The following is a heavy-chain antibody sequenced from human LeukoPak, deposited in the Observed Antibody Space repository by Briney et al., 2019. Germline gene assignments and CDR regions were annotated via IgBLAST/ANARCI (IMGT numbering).Heavy chain of an antibody. V-gene: IGHV3-66*01. J-gene: IGHJ6*02. CDR1: GFTVSSNY. D-gene: IGHD4/OR15-4a*01. CDR3: ARGLFYYYYGMDV. CDR2: IYSGGST. Sequence: GGSLRLSCAASGFTVSSNYMSWVRQAPGKGREWVSVIYSGGSTYYADSVKGRFTISRDNSKNTLYLQMNSLRAEDTAVYYCARGLFYYYYGMDVWGQGTTVTVSS.